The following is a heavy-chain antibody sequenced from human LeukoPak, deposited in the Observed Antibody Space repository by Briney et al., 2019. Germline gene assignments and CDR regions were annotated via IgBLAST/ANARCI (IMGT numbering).Heavy chain of an antibody. V-gene: IGHV3-7*03. Sequence: GGSLRLSCEASGFTFSSYWMTWVRQAPGKGLEWVANINKDESERYYVGSVQGRFTISRDNTKNSLYLQMNNLRAEDTAIYYCVKPKYTTTWYPLDCWGQGTLVSVSS. J-gene: IGHJ4*02. CDR1: GFTFSSYW. CDR2: INKDESER. CDR3: VKPKYTTTWYPLDC. D-gene: IGHD6-13*01.